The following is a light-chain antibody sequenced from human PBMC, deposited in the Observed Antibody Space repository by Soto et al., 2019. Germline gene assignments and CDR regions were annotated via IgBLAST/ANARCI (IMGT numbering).Light chain of an antibody. Sequence: EIVLTQAPATLSLSPGEGATLSCRASQSVSGYLAWYQQKPGQAPRLLIHDASNRATGIPARFSGSGSGTDFTLTISSLEPEDFAVYYFQQRSNWPITFGQGTRLEIK. CDR3: QQRSNWPIT. V-gene: IGKV3-11*01. CDR1: QSVSGY. J-gene: IGKJ5*01. CDR2: DAS.